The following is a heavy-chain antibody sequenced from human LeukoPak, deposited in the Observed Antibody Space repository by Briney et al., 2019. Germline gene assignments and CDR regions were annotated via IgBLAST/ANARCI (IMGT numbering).Heavy chain of an antibody. CDR3: GRGRRGAAGAFDY. D-gene: IGHD6-13*01. V-gene: IGHV4-4*02. CDR2: IYHSGST. Sequence: KPSGTLSLTCAVSGGSISSSNWWSWVRQPPGKGLEWIGEIYHSGSTNYNPSLKSRVTISVDKSKNQFSLKLSSVTAADTAVYYWGRGRRGAAGAFDYWGQGTLVTVSS. J-gene: IGHJ4*02. CDR1: GGSISSSNW.